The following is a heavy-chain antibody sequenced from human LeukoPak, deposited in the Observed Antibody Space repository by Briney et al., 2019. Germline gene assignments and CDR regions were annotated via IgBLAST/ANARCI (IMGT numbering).Heavy chain of an antibody. D-gene: IGHD6-13*01. CDR1: GYTFTSYD. CDR3: ARAGGAAAGSPWAYYYYGMDV. V-gene: IGHV1-8*01. CDR2: MNPNSGNT. Sequence: ASVKVSCKASGYTFTSYDINWVRQATGQGLEWMGWMNPNSGNTGYAQKFQGRVTMTRNTSISTAYMELSSLRSEDTAVYYCARAGGAAAGSPWAYYYYGMDVWGQGTTVTVSS. J-gene: IGHJ6*02.